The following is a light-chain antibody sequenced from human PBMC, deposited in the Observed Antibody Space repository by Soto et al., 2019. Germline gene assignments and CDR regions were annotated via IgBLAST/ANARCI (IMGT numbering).Light chain of an antibody. CDR2: EVS. J-gene: IGLJ1*01. CDR1: SSDVGGYNY. Sequence: QSVLTQPPSASGSPGQSVTISCTGTSSDVGGYNYVSWYQQHPGKAPKLMIYEVSKRPSGVPDRFSGSKSGNTASLTVSGLQAEDEADYYSTSYTSSGTYVFGTGTKDTDL. CDR3: TSYTSSGTYV. V-gene: IGLV2-8*01.